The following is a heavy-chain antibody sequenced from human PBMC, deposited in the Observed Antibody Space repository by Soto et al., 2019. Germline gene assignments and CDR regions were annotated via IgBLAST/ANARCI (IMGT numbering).Heavy chain of an antibody. V-gene: IGHV1-69*06. CDR3: ARGGPVIIPAATNWFDP. Sequence: QVQLVQSGAEVKKPGSSVKVSCKGSGGFNSYSISWVRQAPGQGPEWMGGIIPIFATPTYAQKLQGRVTITADKSTSTAYMELSRLTSEDTAVYYCARGGPVIIPAATNWFDPWGQGTLVSVSS. CDR1: GGFNSYS. CDR2: IIPIFATP. D-gene: IGHD2-2*01. J-gene: IGHJ5*02.